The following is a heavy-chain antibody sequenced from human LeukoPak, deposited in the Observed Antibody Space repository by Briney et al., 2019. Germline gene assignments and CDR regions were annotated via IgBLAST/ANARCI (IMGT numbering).Heavy chain of an antibody. CDR1: GFTFSRHA. CDR3: ARDEYYDTSGYYGYYFDF. Sequence: GGSLRLSCVMSGFTFSRHAMNWVRQAPGKGLEWVSAICGGADSTFYSDSVQGRFTISRDNYENTLYLQMNSLRAEDTAVYYCARDEYYDTSGYYGYYFDFWGHGTLVTVSS. CDR2: ICGGADST. V-gene: IGHV3-23*01. D-gene: IGHD3-22*01. J-gene: IGHJ4*01.